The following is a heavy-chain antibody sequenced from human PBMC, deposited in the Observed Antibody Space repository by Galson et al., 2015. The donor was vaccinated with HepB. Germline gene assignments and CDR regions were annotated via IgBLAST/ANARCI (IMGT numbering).Heavy chain of an antibody. Sequence: SLRLSCAASGFTFSSYAMSWVRQAPGKGLEWVSAISGSGGSTYYADSVKGRFTISRDNSKNTLYLQMNSLRAEDTAVYYCAKGGPYYYGSGSYPNWFDPWGQGTLVTVSS. V-gene: IGHV3-23*01. CDR2: ISGSGGST. D-gene: IGHD3-10*01. J-gene: IGHJ5*02. CDR3: AKGGPYYYGSGSYPNWFDP. CDR1: GFTFSSYA.